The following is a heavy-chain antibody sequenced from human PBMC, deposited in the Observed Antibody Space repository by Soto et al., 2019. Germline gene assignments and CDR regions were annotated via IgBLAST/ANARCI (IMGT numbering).Heavy chain of an antibody. CDR1: GGSISSGDYY. J-gene: IGHJ6*02. CDR3: ASPYGSGSYHGMDV. D-gene: IGHD3-10*01. Sequence: SETLSLTCAVSGGSISSGDYYWSWIRQPPGKGLEWIRYIYYSGSTYYNPSLKSRVTISVDTSKNQFSLKLSSVTAADTAVYYCASPYGSGSYHGMDVWGQGTTVTVSS. CDR2: IYYSGST. V-gene: IGHV4-30-4*01.